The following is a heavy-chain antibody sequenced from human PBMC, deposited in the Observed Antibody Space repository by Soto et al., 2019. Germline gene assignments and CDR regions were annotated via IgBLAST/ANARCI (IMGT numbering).Heavy chain of an antibody. V-gene: IGHV1-8*01. Sequence: GDSVKVCCKASGYSFTNNDVSWVRQATGQGLEWMGWMNPGSGDTGYAQKFQGRVTMTRDISIATAYMELSSLRSDDTAIYYCARMETFGSLNWFDPWGHVPLVTVSS. J-gene: IGHJ5*02. CDR1: GYSFTNND. D-gene: IGHD3-16*01. CDR2: MNPGSGDT. CDR3: ARMETFGSLNWFDP.